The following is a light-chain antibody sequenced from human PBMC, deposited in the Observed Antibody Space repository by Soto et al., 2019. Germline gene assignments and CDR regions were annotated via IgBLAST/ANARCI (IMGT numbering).Light chain of an antibody. V-gene: IGLV2-14*03. J-gene: IGLJ3*02. CDR2: DVC. CDR1: SADVGAFDY. Sequence: QSAPTQPASVSGSPGQSITISCAGTSADVGAFDYVSWYQHHPGKVPKLMIYDVCDRPSGVSTRFSGSKSANMASLTISGLQPDDEADYYCAAYTTSSTLVFGGGTKLTVL. CDR3: AAYTTSSTLV.